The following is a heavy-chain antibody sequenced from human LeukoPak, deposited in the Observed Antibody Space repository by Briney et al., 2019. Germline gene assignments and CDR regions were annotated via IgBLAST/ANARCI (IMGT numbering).Heavy chain of an antibody. CDR1: GFTFSSYG. Sequence: GGSLRLSCAASGFTFSSYGMHWVRPAPGKRLEGVAVISYDGSNKYYADSVKGRFTISRDNSKNTLYLQMNSLRAEDTAVYYCAKEGGNYYDSDAFDIWGQGTMVTVSS. D-gene: IGHD3-22*01. CDR3: AKEGGNYYDSDAFDI. CDR2: ISYDGSNK. V-gene: IGHV3-30*18. J-gene: IGHJ3*02.